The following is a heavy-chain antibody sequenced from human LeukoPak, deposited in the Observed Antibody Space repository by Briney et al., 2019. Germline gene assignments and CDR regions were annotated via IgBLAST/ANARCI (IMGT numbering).Heavy chain of an antibody. CDR3: ARGGREFDY. CDR2: ISGSGGST. Sequence: GGSLRLSCAASGFTFSSYAMSWVRQAPGKGLEWVSAISGSGGSTYYADSVKGRFTISRHNSKDTLYLQMNSLRAEDTAVYYCARGGREFDYWGQGTLVTVSS. V-gene: IGHV3-23*01. CDR1: GFTFSSYA. J-gene: IGHJ4*02.